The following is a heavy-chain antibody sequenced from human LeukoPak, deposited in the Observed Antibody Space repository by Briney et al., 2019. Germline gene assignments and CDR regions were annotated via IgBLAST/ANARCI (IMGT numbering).Heavy chain of an antibody. J-gene: IGHJ4*02. Sequence: SETLSLTCAVSGGSISSSNWWSWVRQPPGKGLEWIGEIYHSGSTNYNPSLKSRVTISVDKSKNQFSLKLSSVTAADTAVYYCARDRYDSSGYYFFDYWGQGTLVTVSS. V-gene: IGHV4-4*02. CDR2: IYHSGST. D-gene: IGHD3-22*01. CDR3: ARDRYDSSGYYFFDY. CDR1: GGSISSSNW.